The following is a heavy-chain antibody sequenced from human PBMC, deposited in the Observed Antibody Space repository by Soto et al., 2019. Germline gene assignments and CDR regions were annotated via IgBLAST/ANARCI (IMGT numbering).Heavy chain of an antibody. CDR2: INWDGDDT. CDR1: GFTFGEYG. V-gene: IGHV3-20*04. Sequence: GGSLRLSCAASGFTFGEYGMTWVRQIPGKGLEWVAGINWDGDDTGYGDSVKGRFTIFRDNSRNSLYLQMNSLRVDDTALYYCARGDIAAAVSSGYWGQGTLVTVSS. D-gene: IGHD2-15*01. CDR3: ARGDIAAAVSSGY. J-gene: IGHJ4*02.